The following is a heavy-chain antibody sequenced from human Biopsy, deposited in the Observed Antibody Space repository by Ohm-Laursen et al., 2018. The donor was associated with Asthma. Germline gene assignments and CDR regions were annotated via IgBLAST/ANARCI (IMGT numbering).Heavy chain of an antibody. CDR3: ARKIAARGGMGV. V-gene: IGHV3-33*01. CDR2: IWYDGRKK. D-gene: IGHD6-6*01. CDR1: GITFSTYG. Sequence: SLRLSCAASGITFSTYGMHWVRQAPCKGLEWVSFIWYDGRKKTYADSVKGRFTISRDNCKNTLYLQMNSPRAEDTAVYYCARKIAARGGMGVWGQGTTVTVSS. J-gene: IGHJ6*02.